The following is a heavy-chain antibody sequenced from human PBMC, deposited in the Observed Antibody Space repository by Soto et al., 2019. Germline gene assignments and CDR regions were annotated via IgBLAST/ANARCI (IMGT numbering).Heavy chain of an antibody. V-gene: IGHV4-31*11. D-gene: IGHD6-13*01. CDR3: ARRPAAGPVDY. CDR2: IYYNGTT. CDR1: GGSISRGYYY. J-gene: IGHJ4*02. Sequence: SETLSLTCAVSGGSISRGYYYWSWIRQHPGKGLEWIAYIYYNGTTSYNPSLTSRVTVSRDTSKNQFSLDLTSVTAADTAVYYCARRPAAGPVDYWGQGTLVTVSS.